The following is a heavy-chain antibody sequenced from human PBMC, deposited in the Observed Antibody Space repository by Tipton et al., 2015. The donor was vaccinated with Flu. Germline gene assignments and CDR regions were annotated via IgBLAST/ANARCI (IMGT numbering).Heavy chain of an antibody. J-gene: IGHJ4*02. CDR3: ATLSYYDVDLKNFYFDC. CDR2: VYYDGST. Sequence: TLSLTCTVSGGSITSYHWGWIRQPPGKGLEWIGSVYYDGSTYYNPSLKSGVTISVDTSKNQFSLKLISVTAADTAVYYCATLSYYDVDLKNFYFDCWGQGALVTVSS. V-gene: IGHV4-39*01. D-gene: IGHD3-10*02. CDR1: GGSITSYH.